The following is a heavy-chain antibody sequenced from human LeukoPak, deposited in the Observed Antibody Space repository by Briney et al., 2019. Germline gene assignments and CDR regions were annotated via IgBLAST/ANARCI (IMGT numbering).Heavy chain of an antibody. J-gene: IGHJ4*01. CDR2: ISGSGGNT. V-gene: IGHV3-23*01. CDR1: GITFSSYP. CDR3: ALGLLGF. Sequence: GSLGLSCATSGITFSSYPMSWVRQAPGKGLEWVSGISGSGGNTYYADSVKGRITISRDNSKNTVDLQMNSLRAEDTAVYFCALGLLGFWGQGTLVTVSS. D-gene: IGHD3/OR15-3a*01.